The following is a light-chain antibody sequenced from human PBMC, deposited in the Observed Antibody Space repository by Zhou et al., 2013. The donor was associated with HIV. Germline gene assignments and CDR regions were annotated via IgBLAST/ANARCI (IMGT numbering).Light chain of an antibody. J-gene: IGKJ5*01. CDR3: QQYDNIPIT. Sequence: DIQMTQSPSSLSASVGDRVTITCQASQDISNFLNWYQQKPGKAPRLLIYDASSLETGVPSRFSGRRSGTDFTFTISSLQPEDIATYFCQQYDNIPITFGQGTRLEIK. V-gene: IGKV1-33*01. CDR1: QDISNF. CDR2: DAS.